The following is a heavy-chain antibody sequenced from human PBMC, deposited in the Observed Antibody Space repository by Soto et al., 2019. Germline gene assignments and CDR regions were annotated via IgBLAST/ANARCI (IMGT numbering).Heavy chain of an antibody. CDR2: IYWDDDK. D-gene: IGHD2-15*01. CDR3: AHSEFSGAVCYSLCYFGL. Sequence: QITLKESGPTLVKPTQTLTLTCTFSGFSLTTGGVAVGWIRQPPGKALEWLALIYWDDDKRYSPSLKSRLSITNDTSNNQAFLTMTTMAPVDTATSYCAHSEFSGAVCYSLCYFGLWRRGTLVTVSS. CDR1: GFSLTTGGVA. V-gene: IGHV2-5*02. J-gene: IGHJ2*01.